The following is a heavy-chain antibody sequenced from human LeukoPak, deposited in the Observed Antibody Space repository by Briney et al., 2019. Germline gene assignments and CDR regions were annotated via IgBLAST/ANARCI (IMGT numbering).Heavy chain of an antibody. D-gene: IGHD6-6*01. CDR3: AREGSSSSDLDY. Sequence: ASVKVSCKASGYTFTSYYMHWVRQAPGQGLEWMGIINPSGGSTSYAQKFQGRVTMTRNTSISTAYMELSSLRAEDTAVYYCAREGSSSSDLDYWGQGTLVTVSS. CDR2: INPSGGST. CDR1: GYTFTSYY. V-gene: IGHV1-46*01. J-gene: IGHJ4*02.